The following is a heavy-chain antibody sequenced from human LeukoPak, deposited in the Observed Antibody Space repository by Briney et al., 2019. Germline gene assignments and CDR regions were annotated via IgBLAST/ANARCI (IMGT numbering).Heavy chain of an antibody. Sequence: PSETLSLTCTVSGGSISSSSYNWGWIRQPPGKGLEWIGSFDNSGSTYYNPSLKSRVTISVDTSKNQFSLKLSSVTAADTAVYYCARADIVVVPAAPFYNWFDPWGQGTLVTVSS. CDR3: ARADIVVVPAAPFYNWFDP. V-gene: IGHV4-39*07. J-gene: IGHJ5*02. D-gene: IGHD2-2*01. CDR1: GGSISSSSYN. CDR2: FDNSGST.